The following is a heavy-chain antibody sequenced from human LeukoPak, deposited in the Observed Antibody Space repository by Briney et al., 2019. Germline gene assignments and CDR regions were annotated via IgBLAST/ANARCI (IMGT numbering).Heavy chain of an antibody. CDR2: IKKDGSEK. V-gene: IGHV3-7*01. J-gene: IGHJ4*02. CDR3: VRDQGGAVSY. D-gene: IGHD3-16*01. CDR1: GFTFSSQW. Sequence: GGSLRLSCAVSGFTFSSQWMSWVRQAPGKGLEWVANIKKDGSEKYYVDAVKGRFTISRDNAQNSLFLQVNSLRAEDTAVYYCVRDQGGAVSYWGQGTLVTVSS.